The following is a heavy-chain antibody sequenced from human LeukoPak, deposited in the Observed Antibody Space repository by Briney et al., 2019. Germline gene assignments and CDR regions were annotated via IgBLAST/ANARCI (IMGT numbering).Heavy chain of an antibody. V-gene: IGHV1-69*13. D-gene: IGHD3-16*01. Sequence: ASVKVSCKASGGTFSSYAISWVRQAPGHGLEWMGGIIPIFGTANYAQKFQGRVTITADESTSTAYMELSSLRSEDTAVYYCARRSQLGDWFDPWGQGTLVTVSS. CDR3: ARRSQLGDWFDP. CDR1: GGTFSSYA. CDR2: IIPIFGTA. J-gene: IGHJ5*02.